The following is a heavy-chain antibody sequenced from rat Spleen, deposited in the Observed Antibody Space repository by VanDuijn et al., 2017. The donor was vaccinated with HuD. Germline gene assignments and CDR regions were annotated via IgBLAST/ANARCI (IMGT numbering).Heavy chain of an antibody. CDR1: GFTFSDFG. D-gene: IGHD1-4*01. Sequence: EVQLVESGGGLVQPGKSLKLSCAASGFTFSDFGMAWVRQAPTKGLEWVASITTGGGNTYYRDSVKGRFTSSRDNAKSTLYLQMDSLRSEDTATYYCARQWLTGSHWFFDFWGPGTMVTVSS. V-gene: IGHV5S13*01. CDR2: ITTGGGNT. J-gene: IGHJ1*01. CDR3: ARQWLTGSHWFFDF.